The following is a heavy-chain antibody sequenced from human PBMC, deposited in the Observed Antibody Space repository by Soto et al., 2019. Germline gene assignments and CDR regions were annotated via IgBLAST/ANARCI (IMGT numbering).Heavy chain of an antibody. D-gene: IGHD3-3*01. CDR3: AGTFGLTHYYYYGMDV. CDR2: IYHSGST. Sequence: NTSETLSLTCAVSGGSISSSNWWSWVRQPPGKGLEWIGEIYHSGSTNYNPSLKSRVTISVDKSKNQFSLKLSSVTAADTAVYYCAGTFGLTHYYYYGMDVWGQGTTVTVSS. CDR1: GGSISSSNW. J-gene: IGHJ6*02. V-gene: IGHV4-4*02.